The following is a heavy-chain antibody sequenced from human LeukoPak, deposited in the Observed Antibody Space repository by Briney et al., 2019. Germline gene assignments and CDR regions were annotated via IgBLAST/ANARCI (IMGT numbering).Heavy chain of an antibody. J-gene: IGHJ4*02. CDR2: ISGSGGST. CDR3: AKDGSGSYYGHAYYFDY. D-gene: IGHD1-26*01. V-gene: IGHV3-23*01. Sequence: ETLSLTCTVSGGSISSGGYYWSWVRQAPGKGLEWVSAISGSGGSTYYADSVKGRFTISRDNSKNTLYLQMNSLRAEDTAVYYCAKDGSGSYYGHAYYFDYWGQGTLVTVSS. CDR1: GGSISSGGYY.